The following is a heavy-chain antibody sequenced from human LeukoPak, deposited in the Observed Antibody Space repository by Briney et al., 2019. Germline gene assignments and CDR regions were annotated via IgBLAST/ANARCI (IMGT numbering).Heavy chain of an antibody. CDR1: GGSIISYY. CDR3: ARGAPQPWFDY. J-gene: IGHJ4*02. D-gene: IGHD5-18*01. V-gene: IGHV4-59*01. Sequence: PSETLSLTCTVSGGSIISYYWSWIRQPPGKGLEWIGYIYYSGSTIYNPSLKSRVTISVDTSKSQFSLNLSSVTAADTAVYYCARGAPQPWFDYWGQGALVTVSS. CDR2: IYYSGST.